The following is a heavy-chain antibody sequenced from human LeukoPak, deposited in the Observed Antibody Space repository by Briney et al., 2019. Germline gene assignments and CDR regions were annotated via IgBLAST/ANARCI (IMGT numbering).Heavy chain of an antibody. V-gene: IGHV1-2*02. Sequence: ASVKVSCKASGYTFTGYYMHWVRQAPGQGLGWMGWINPNSGGTNYAQKFQGRVTMTRDTSISTAYMELSRLRSDDTAVYYCARTEPGYCSSTSCQKKAWFDPWGQGTLVTVSS. CDR2: INPNSGGT. CDR1: GYTFTGYY. D-gene: IGHD2-2*01. CDR3: ARTEPGYCSSTSCQKKAWFDP. J-gene: IGHJ5*02.